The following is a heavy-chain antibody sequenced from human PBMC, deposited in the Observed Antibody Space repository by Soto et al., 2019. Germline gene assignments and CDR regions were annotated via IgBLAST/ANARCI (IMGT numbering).Heavy chain of an antibody. J-gene: IGHJ6*02. CDR2: ISSSSSYI. CDR1: GFTFSSYS. Sequence: EVQLVESGGGLVKPGGSLRLSCAASGFTFSSYSMNWVRQAPGKGLEWVSSISSSSSYIYYADSVKGRFTISRDNAKNSLYRQMNSLRAEDTAVYYCARDGAMMDYPYDYYYYGMDVWGQGTTVTVSS. V-gene: IGHV3-21*01. CDR3: ARDGAMMDYPYDYYYYGMDV. D-gene: IGHD3-22*01.